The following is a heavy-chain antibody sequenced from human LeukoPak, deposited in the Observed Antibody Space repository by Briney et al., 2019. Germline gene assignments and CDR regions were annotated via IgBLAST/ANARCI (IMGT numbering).Heavy chain of an antibody. J-gene: IGHJ4*02. D-gene: IGHD2-2*01. CDR2: MNPNSGNT. Sequence: ASVTVSFTASGYTFIIYDINWVRQAQGQGKGWMGWMNPNSGNTGYGQNFQGRVPITRNTSISTAYMELSSLRSEDTAVYYCAIGHWVPERWGQGTVVTVSS. CDR1: GYTFIIYD. V-gene: IGHV1-8*03. CDR3: AIGHWVPER.